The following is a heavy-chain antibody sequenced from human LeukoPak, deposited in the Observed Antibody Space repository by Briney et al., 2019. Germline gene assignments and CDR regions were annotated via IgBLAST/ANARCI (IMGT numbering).Heavy chain of an antibody. CDR2: IKRKSDGGTT. CDR3: STGGGTNDY. CDR1: EFSVGSNY. J-gene: IGHJ4*02. Sequence: PGGSLRLSCAASEFSVGSNYMTWIRQALGKGLECVGRIKRKSDGGTTDYAAPVKGRFTISRDDSRNTLYLQMNSLKIEDTAVYYCSTGGGTNDYWGQGTLVTVSS. D-gene: IGHD1-1*01. V-gene: IGHV3-15*01.